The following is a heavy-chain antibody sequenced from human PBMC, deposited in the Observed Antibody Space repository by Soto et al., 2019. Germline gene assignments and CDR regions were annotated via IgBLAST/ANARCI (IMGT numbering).Heavy chain of an antibody. Sequence: EVQLVDSGGGLVQPGGSLRLSCAASGFTFSRYWMSWVRQAPGKGLEWVANINQDGSEKYFVDSVKGRFTISRDNAKKALYLQMNSLRAEATAMYYCARDLGGISGSFDYWGQGTVVTVSS. D-gene: IGHD6-6*01. CDR3: ARDLGGISGSFDY. V-gene: IGHV3-7*05. CDR1: GFTFSRYW. CDR2: INQDGSEK. J-gene: IGHJ4*02.